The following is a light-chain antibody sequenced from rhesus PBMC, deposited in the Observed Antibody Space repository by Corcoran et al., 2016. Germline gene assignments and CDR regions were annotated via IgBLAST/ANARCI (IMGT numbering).Light chain of an antibody. CDR2: DAS. CDR3: QQHTRYPRT. J-gene: IGKJ1*01. CDR1: QGISYY. Sequence: DIQMTQSPSSLSASVGDTVTITCRASQGISYYLAWYQQKPGKAPKPLIYDASNLERGVPSRFSGSGSGTDFTLTISRLQPEEFATFYCQQHTRYPRTFGQGTKVEI. V-gene: IGKV1S14*01.